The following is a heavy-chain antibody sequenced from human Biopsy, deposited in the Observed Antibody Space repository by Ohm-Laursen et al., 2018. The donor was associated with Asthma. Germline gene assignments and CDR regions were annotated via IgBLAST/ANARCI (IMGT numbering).Heavy chain of an antibody. Sequence: TLSLTCAVSGDSIDSGGYSWTWIRQSPGVGLEWIGYIYRNGDTYYNPTLKNRVTISIDRSKNQFSLRLRSVTAADTAVYYCARGWNCGGDCYSLDSWGQGTLVTVSS. J-gene: IGHJ4*02. V-gene: IGHV4-30-2*06. CDR2: IYRNGDT. D-gene: IGHD2-21*02. CDR1: GDSIDSGGYS. CDR3: ARGWNCGGDCYSLDS.